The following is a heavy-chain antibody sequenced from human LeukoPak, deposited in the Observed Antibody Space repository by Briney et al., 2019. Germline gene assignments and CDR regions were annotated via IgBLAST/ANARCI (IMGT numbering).Heavy chain of an antibody. V-gene: IGHV3-11*01. CDR3: ARGPVDSLSWFDP. Sequence: GGSLRLSCAASGFTFSDYYMSWLRQAPGKGLEWVSYISSSGSTIYYADSVKGRFTISRDNAKNSLYLQMNSLRAEDTAVYYCARGPVDSLSWFDPWGQGTLVTVSS. CDR1: GFTFSDYY. D-gene: IGHD5-12*01. CDR2: ISSSGSTI. J-gene: IGHJ5*02.